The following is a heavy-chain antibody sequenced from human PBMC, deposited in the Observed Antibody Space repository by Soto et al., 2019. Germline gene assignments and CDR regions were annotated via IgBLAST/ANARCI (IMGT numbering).Heavy chain of an antibody. Sequence: SETLSLTCTVSGGSISSGGYYWTWIRQHPGKGLEWIGYIYYSGSTYYNPSLKSRATISVDTSKNQFSLKLSSVTAADTAVYYCARDRSGSSGGVDYWGQGTLVTVSS. CDR3: ARDRSGSSGGVDY. D-gene: IGHD6-25*01. J-gene: IGHJ4*02. V-gene: IGHV4-31*03. CDR2: IYYSGST. CDR1: GGSISSGGYY.